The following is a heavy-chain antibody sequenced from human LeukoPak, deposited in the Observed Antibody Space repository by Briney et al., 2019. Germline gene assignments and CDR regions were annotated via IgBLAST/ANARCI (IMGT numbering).Heavy chain of an antibody. CDR1: GYTLTELS. CDR2: FDPEDEEI. CDR3: ARGLRGYSGLGVY. Sequence: ASVKVSCKVSGYTLTELSIHWVRQAPGKGLEWMGGFDPEDEEIIYAQKFQGRVTMTRNISINTAYMELSSLRSEDTAVYYCARGLRGYSGLGVYWGQGTLVTVSS. J-gene: IGHJ4*02. V-gene: IGHV1-24*01. D-gene: IGHD5-12*01.